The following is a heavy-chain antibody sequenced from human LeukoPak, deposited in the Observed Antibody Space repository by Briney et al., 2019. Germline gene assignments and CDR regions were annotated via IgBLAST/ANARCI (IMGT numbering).Heavy chain of an antibody. V-gene: IGHV4-61*02. Sequence: SETLSLTCTVSGGSISTTSYHWSWIRQPAGKALEWIGRIYPSGSTNYDPSLKSRVTISVDTSKNQFSLKLSSVTATDTALYYCARNIVGASYYFDYWGQGTLVTVSS. J-gene: IGHJ4*02. D-gene: IGHD1-26*01. CDR1: GGSISTTSYH. CDR2: IYPSGST. CDR3: ARNIVGASYYFDY.